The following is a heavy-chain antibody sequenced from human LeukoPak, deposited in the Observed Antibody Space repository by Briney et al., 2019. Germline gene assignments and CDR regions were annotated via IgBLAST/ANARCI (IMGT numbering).Heavy chain of an antibody. CDR2: IYYRGTT. J-gene: IGHJ4*02. D-gene: IGHD5-12*01. CDR1: VASISSDY. V-gene: IGHV4-59*12. Sequence: SETLSLTCTVSVASISSDYWNWNRQPPGKGLEWLGHIYYRGTTNYNPSLKSRVIISVDTSKNQFSLKVSSVTAADTAVYYCASPRSGFGNNWGQGILVTVSS. CDR3: ASPRSGFGNN.